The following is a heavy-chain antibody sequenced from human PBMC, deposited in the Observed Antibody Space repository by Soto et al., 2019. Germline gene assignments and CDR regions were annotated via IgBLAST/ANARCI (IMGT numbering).Heavy chain of an antibody. CDR2: ISYDGSNK. D-gene: IGHD2-15*01. CDR1: GFTFSSYA. V-gene: IGHV3-30-3*01. CDR3: ARDHVVVAATFRASYYGMDV. Sequence: QVQLVESGGGVVQPGRSLRLSCAASGFTFSSYAMHWVRQAPGKGLEWVAVISYDGSNKYYADSVKGRFTISRDNSKNTRYLQMNSLRAEDTAVYYCARDHVVVAATFRASYYGMDVCGQGTTVTVSS. J-gene: IGHJ6*02.